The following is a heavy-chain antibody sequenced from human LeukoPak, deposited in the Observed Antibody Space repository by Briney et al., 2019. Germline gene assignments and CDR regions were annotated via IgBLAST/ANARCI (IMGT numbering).Heavy chain of an antibody. CDR1: GYTFTSYG. D-gene: IGHD2-15*01. CDR2: ISAYNGNT. CDR3: ARDLHHCSGGSCYSVYDY. Sequence: ASVTDSCKASGYTFTSYGISWVRQAPGQGLERMGWISAYNGNTNYAQKLQGRVTMTTDTSTSTAYMELRSLRSDDTAVYYCARDLHHCSGGSCYSVYDYWGQRTLVTVSS. J-gene: IGHJ4*02. V-gene: IGHV1-18*01.